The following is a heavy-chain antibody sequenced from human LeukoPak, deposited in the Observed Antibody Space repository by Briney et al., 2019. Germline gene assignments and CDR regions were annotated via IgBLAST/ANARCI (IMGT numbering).Heavy chain of an antibody. J-gene: IGHJ5*02. Sequence: PSETLSLTCTVSGGSISSGGYYWSWIRQHPGKGLEWIGYIYYSGSTYYNPSLKSRVTISVDTSKNQFSLKLSSVTAADTAVYYCARTSITMISGNWFDPWGQGTLDTVSS. CDR1: GGSISSGGYY. CDR2: IYYSGST. CDR3: ARTSITMISGNWFDP. D-gene: IGHD3-22*01. V-gene: IGHV4-31*03.